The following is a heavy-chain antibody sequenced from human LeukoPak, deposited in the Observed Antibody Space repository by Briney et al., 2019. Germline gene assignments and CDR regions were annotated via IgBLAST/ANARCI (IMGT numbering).Heavy chain of an antibody. J-gene: IGHJ5*02. CDR3: ARVWGLNWFDP. CDR1: GDSISNGGYY. CDR2: ILHGGAT. V-gene: IGHV4-30-2*01. Sequence: SETLSLTCTVSGDSISNGGYYWSWIRQPPQKGLEWIGYILHGGATYSNPSLNGRATLSVDRSKNQFSLRLTSVTAADTAVYYCARVWGLNWFDPWGQGTLVTVSS. D-gene: IGHD7-27*01.